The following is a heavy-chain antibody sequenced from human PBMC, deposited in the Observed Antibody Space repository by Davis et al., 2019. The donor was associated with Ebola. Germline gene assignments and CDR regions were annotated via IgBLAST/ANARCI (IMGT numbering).Heavy chain of an antibody. CDR1: GGSFSGYY. J-gene: IGHJ4*02. D-gene: IGHD6-13*01. V-gene: IGHV4-34*01. Sequence: SETLSLTCALYGGSFSGYYWSWIRQPPGKGLEWIGEINHSGSTNYNPSLKSRVTISVDTSKNQFSLKLSSVTAADTAVYYCARRMGSSSWIYWGQGTLVTVSS. CDR2: INHSGST. CDR3: ARRMGSSSWIY.